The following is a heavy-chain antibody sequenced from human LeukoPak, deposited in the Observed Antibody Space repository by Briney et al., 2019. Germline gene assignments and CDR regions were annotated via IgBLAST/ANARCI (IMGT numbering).Heavy chain of an antibody. CDR3: ARVLAADDGLYNWFDP. D-gene: IGHD6-13*01. CDR2: MNPNSGNT. J-gene: IGHJ5*02. CDR1: RYTFTSYD. V-gene: IGHV1-8*01. Sequence: ASVKVSCKASRYTFTSYDINWVRQATGQGLEWMGWMNPNSGNTGYAQKFQGRVTMTRNTSISTAYMELSSLRSEDTAVYYCARVLAADDGLYNWFDPWGQGILVTVSS.